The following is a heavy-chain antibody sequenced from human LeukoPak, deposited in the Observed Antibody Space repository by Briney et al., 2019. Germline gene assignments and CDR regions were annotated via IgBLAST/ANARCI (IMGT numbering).Heavy chain of an antibody. CDR3: ARDSYSGGGYYYYYMDV. CDR2: INHSGRT. V-gene: IGHV4-34*01. J-gene: IGHJ6*03. CDR1: GGSFSTYY. D-gene: IGHD2-15*01. Sequence: SETLSLTCAVYGGSFSTYYWSWIRQPPGKGLEWIGEINHSGRTNYNPSLKSRVTISVDTSKNQFSLKLSSVTAADTAVYYCARDSYSGGGYYYYYMDVWGKGTTVTVSS.